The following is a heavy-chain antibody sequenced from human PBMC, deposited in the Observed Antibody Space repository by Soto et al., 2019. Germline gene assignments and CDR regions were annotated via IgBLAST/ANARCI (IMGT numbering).Heavy chain of an antibody. CDR3: ARVPYSYGLLFYLDF. CDR1: GFTFSSYA. V-gene: IGHV3-30-3*01. CDR2: ISYDGSNK. Sequence: QVQLVESGGGVVQPGRSLRLSCAASGFTFSSYAMHWVRQAPGKGLEWVAVISYDGSNKYYADSVKGRFTISRDNSKNTLYLQMNSLRAEDTAVYYCARVPYSYGLLFYLDFWGQGTLVTVSS. J-gene: IGHJ4*02. D-gene: IGHD5-18*01.